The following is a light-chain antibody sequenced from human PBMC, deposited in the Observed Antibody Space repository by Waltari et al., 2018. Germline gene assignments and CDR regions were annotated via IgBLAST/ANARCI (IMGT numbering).Light chain of an antibody. CDR2: DAS. Sequence: DIQMTQSPSSLSVSVGDRVTITCQAGREISNYLNWYQQKAGKPPKLLSYDASNLATGVPSRFSGSGSGTDFTLTISSLQPEDFATYYGQQYDEPYTFGQGTKLES. CDR1: REISNY. J-gene: IGKJ2*01. V-gene: IGKV1-33*01. CDR3: QQYDEPYT.